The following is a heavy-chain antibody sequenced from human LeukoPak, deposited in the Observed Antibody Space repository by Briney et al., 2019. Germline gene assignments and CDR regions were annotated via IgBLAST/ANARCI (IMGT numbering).Heavy chain of an antibody. J-gene: IGHJ4*02. CDR2: IIPSDGDT. CDR3: ARVARPGPSRGLGDY. CDR1: GGTFSSYA. D-gene: IGHD3-16*01. Sequence: VASVKVSCKASGGTFSSYAISWVRQAPGQGLEWMGIIIPSDGDTGYAQKFRGRITMTRDTSTNTVYMELSSLRSEDTAVYYCARVARPGPSRGLGDYWGQGTLVTVSS. V-gene: IGHV1-46*01.